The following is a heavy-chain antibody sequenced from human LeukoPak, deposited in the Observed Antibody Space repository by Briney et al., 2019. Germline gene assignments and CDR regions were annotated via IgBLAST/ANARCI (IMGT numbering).Heavy chain of an antibody. CDR3: SGGYGKYYLDY. CDR1: GFTVSSNY. Sequence: GGSLRLSCAASGFTVSSNYMCWVRQAPGKGLEWVSVIYSGGSTYYADSVKSRFTISRDNSKNTLYLQMNSLRAEDTAVYYCSGGYGKYYLDYWGQGTLVTVSS. J-gene: IGHJ4*02. CDR2: IYSGGST. V-gene: IGHV3-66*02. D-gene: IGHD1-26*01.